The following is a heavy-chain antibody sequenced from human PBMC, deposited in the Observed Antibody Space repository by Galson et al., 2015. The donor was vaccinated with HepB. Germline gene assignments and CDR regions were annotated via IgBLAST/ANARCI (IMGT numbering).Heavy chain of an antibody. CDR3: ASTSSSWYGDDY. Sequence: SLRLSCATSGFTFSDYYMSWIRQAPGKGLEWVSYISSSSSYTNYADSVKGRFTISRDNAKNSLYLQMNSLRAEDTAVYYCASTSSSWYGDDYWGQGTLVTVSS. V-gene: IGHV3-11*06. CDR1: GFTFSDYY. J-gene: IGHJ4*02. CDR2: ISSSSSYT. D-gene: IGHD6-13*01.